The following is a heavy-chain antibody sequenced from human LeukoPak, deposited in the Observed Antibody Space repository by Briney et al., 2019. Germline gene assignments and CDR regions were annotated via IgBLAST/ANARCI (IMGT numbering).Heavy chain of an antibody. J-gene: IGHJ1*01. CDR2: IYPADSDT. CDR1: GYIFTSYW. Sequence: GESLKISCKASGYIFTSYWVAWVRQMPGKGLEWMGIIYPADSDTRYSPSFQGQVTISADKSISTAYLQWSSLKASDTAMYYCARLDCGGDCYSLRYFQHWGQGTLVTVSS. CDR3: ARLDCGGDCYSLRYFQH. V-gene: IGHV5-51*01. D-gene: IGHD2-21*02.